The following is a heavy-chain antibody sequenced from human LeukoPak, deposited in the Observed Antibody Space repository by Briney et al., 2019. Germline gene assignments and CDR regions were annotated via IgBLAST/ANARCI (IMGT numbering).Heavy chain of an antibody. D-gene: IGHD3-10*01. Sequence: SETLSLTCAVYGGSFSGYYWSWLRQPPGKGLEWIGEINHSGSTNYNPSLKSRVTISVDTSKNQFSLKLSSVTAADTAVYYCARELLWPSYYFDYWGQGTLVTVSS. CDR2: INHSGST. J-gene: IGHJ4*02. V-gene: IGHV4-34*01. CDR1: GGSFSGYY. CDR3: ARELLWPSYYFDY.